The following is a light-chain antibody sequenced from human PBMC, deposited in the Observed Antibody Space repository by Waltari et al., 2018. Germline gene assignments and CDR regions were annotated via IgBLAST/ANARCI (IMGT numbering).Light chain of an antibody. V-gene: IGLV3-1*01. CDR3: QAWDISTYHVV. J-gene: IGLJ2*01. Sequence: SYELTQPPSVSVSPGQTAIITCSGDKLGDKYACWYQQKPGQSPVVFLYQDTKRPSGSPERFSGSNSGNTATLTISGTQAMDEADYYCQAWDISTYHVVFGGGTKLTVL. CDR2: QDT. CDR1: KLGDKY.